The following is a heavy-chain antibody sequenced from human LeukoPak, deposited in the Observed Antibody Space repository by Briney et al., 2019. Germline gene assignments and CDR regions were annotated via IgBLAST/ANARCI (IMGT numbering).Heavy chain of an antibody. D-gene: IGHD6-13*01. Sequence: GGSLRLSCAASGLTFSSYWMSWVRQAPGKGPEWVANIKQDGSEKYYVDSVKGRFTISRDNAKNSLYLQMNSLRAEDTAVYYCARDRGSSSGSDAFDIWGQGTMVTVSS. CDR1: GLTFSSYW. CDR3: ARDRGSSSGSDAFDI. V-gene: IGHV3-7*01. J-gene: IGHJ3*02. CDR2: IKQDGSEK.